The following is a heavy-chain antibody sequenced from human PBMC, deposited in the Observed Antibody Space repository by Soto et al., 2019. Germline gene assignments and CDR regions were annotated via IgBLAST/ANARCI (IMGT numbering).Heavy chain of an antibody. V-gene: IGHV4-30-4*02. CDR3: ARGSSSWYGGADYFDY. J-gene: IGHJ4*02. CDR1: GGSISIGDDY. D-gene: IGHD6-13*01. Sequence: PSCTLSLSSAVSGGSISIGDDYWSLIHQPPGKGLEWIGYIYYSGSTYYNPSLKSRVTISVDTSKNQFSLKLSSVTAADTAVYYCARGSSSWYGGADYFDYWGQGTLVTVSS. CDR2: IYYSGST.